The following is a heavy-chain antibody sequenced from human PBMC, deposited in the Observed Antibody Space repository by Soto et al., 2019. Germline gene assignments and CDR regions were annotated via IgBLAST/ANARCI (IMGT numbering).Heavy chain of an antibody. CDR1: GFSFTGYY. CDR2: INAHSGGT. Sequence: ASVKVSCKASGFSFTGYYIHWLRQAPGQGLEWMGWINAHSGGTEYAQKFQGRVTLTRDTSIATACLTLTSLTSDDTALYYCAKDLTRQLAYWLDPWGQGTQVTVSS. D-gene: IGHD6-6*01. CDR3: AKDLTRQLAYWLDP. J-gene: IGHJ5*02. V-gene: IGHV1-2*02.